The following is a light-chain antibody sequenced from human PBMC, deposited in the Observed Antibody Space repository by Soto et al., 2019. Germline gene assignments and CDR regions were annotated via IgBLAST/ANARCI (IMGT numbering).Light chain of an antibody. V-gene: IGLV1-44*01. J-gene: IGLJ2*01. CDR2: DNN. Sequence: QSVLTQPPSASGTPGQRVTISCSGSSPNIGSHPVTWYQQLPGSAPRLLIYDNNQRPSGVPDRFSGSKSGTSASLAISGLRSGDEADYYCAAWDDSLNGPVVIGGGTKLTVL. CDR1: SPNIGSHP. CDR3: AAWDDSLNGPVV.